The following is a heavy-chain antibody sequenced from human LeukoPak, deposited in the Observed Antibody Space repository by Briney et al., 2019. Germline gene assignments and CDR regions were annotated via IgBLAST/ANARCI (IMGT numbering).Heavy chain of an antibody. D-gene: IGHD3-10*01. CDR2: IIPIFGTA. CDR1: GGTFSSYA. Sequence: GSSVTVSCKASGGTFSSYAISWVRQAPGQGLEWMGGIIPIFGTANYAQKFQGRVTITTDESTSTAYMELSSLRSEDAAVYYCARGWGVITSDDAFDIWGQGTMVTVSS. J-gene: IGHJ3*02. V-gene: IGHV1-69*05. CDR3: ARGWGVITSDDAFDI.